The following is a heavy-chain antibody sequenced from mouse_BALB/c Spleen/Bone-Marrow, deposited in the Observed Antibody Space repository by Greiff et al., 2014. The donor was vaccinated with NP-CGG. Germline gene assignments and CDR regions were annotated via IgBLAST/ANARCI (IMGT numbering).Heavy chain of an antibody. V-gene: IGHV1-87*01. J-gene: IGHJ3*01. CDR2: NYPGDGDT. D-gene: IGHD2-4*01. CDR3: ARGDYDYDDWFAY. Sequence: VQLQQSGAELARPGASVKLSCKASGYTFTSYWMQWVKQRPGQGLEWIGANYPGDGDTRYTQKFKGKATLTADKSSSTAYMQLSSLASEDSAVYYCARGDYDYDDWFAYWGQGTLVTVSA. CDR1: GYTFTSYW.